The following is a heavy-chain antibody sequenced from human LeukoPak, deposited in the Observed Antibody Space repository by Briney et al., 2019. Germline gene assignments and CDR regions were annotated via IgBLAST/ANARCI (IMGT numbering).Heavy chain of an antibody. D-gene: IGHD2-2*01. Sequence: GSSVKVSCKASGGTFSRYAMSWVRQAPGQGLEWMGGIIPIFGTASFAQKFQGRVTITADESTGTAYMELSSLRSEDTAVYYCARVVTPRYCSTRSCYWKGWFDPWGQGTLVTVSS. CDR1: GGTFSRYA. CDR3: ARVVTPRYCSTRSCYWKGWFDP. V-gene: IGHV1-69*01. J-gene: IGHJ5*02. CDR2: IIPIFGTA.